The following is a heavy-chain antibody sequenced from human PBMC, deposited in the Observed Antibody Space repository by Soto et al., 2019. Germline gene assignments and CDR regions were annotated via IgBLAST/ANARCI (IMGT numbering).Heavy chain of an antibody. CDR3: AKGYWYFDL. J-gene: IGHJ2*01. CDR1: GITFHSSG. CDR2: ISFDGGEE. Sequence: QVQLVESGGGEVQPGGSLRLSCAASGITFHSSGMNWVRQAPGKGLEWVAVISFDGGEEYYADSVKGRFAISRDNSQNMVYLEMNSLRAEDTAIYYCAKGYWYFDLWGRGSLVTVSS. V-gene: IGHV3-30*18.